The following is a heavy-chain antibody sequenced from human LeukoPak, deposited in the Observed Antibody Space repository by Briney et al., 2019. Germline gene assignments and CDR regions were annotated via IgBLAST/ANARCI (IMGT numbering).Heavy chain of an antibody. Sequence: ASVKVSCKASGYTFGTHWMHWVRQAPGQGLEWMGWTSAYNGNTNYVQNLQGRVTMTTDTSTSTAYMELRSLRSDDTAVYYCARDYWLHQVGYYYYYMDVWGKGTTVTVSS. CDR1: GYTFGTHW. CDR3: ARDYWLHQVGYYYYYMDV. V-gene: IGHV1-18*04. D-gene: IGHD5-24*01. J-gene: IGHJ6*03. CDR2: TSAYNGNT.